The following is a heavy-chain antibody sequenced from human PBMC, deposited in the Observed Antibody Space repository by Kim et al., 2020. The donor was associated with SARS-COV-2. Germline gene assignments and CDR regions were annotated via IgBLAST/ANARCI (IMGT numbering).Heavy chain of an antibody. Sequence: SETLSLTCAVYGGSFSGYYWSWIRQPPGKGLEWIGEINDSGSTKYNPSFKSRVTMSVDTSKNQFSLKLSSVTAADTAVYYCARVPGWIQLRSYFDHWGQGTLVTVSS. CDR1: GGSFSGYY. CDR2: INDSGST. D-gene: IGHD5-18*01. V-gene: IGHV4-34*01. CDR3: ARVPGWIQLRSYFDH. J-gene: IGHJ4*02.